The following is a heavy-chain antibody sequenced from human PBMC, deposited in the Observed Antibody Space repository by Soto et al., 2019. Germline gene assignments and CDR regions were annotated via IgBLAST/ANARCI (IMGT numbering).Heavy chain of an antibody. CDR3: ARDNPEWLVTYYYYGMDV. CDR1: GYTFTSYG. V-gene: IGHV1-18*04. J-gene: IGHJ6*02. CDR2: ISAYNGNT. Sequence: ASVKVSCKASGYTFTSYGICWVRQAPGQGLEWMGWISAYNGNTNYAQKLQGRVTMTTDTSTSTAYMELRSLRSDDTAVYYCARDNPEWLVTYYYYGMDVWGQGTTVTVSS. D-gene: IGHD6-19*01.